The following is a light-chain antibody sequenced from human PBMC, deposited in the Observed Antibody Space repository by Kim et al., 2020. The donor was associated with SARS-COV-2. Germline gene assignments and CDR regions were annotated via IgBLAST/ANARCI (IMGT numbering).Light chain of an antibody. V-gene: IGKV1-12*01. Sequence: VGDRVTSTCRASQRISSWLAWYQQKPGKAPKLLIYAASSLQSGVPSRFSGSGSGTDFTLTISSLQPEDFATYYCQQANSFPITFGQGTRLEIK. J-gene: IGKJ5*01. CDR1: QRISSW. CDR2: AAS. CDR3: QQANSFPIT.